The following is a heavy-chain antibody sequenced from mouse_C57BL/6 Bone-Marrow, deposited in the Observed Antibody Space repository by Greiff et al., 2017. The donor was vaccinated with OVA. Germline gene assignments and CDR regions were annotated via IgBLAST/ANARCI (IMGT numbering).Heavy chain of an antibody. Sequence: QVQLQQSGPELVKPGASVKISCKASGYAFSSSWMNWVKQRPGKGLEWIGRIYPGDGDTNYNGKFKGKATLTADKSSSTAYMQLSSLTSEDSAVYFCARYLKLGGFAYWGQGTLVTVSA. D-gene: IGHD5-1*01. J-gene: IGHJ3*01. CDR2: IYPGDGDT. CDR3: ARYLKLGGFAY. CDR1: GYAFSSSW. V-gene: IGHV1-82*01.